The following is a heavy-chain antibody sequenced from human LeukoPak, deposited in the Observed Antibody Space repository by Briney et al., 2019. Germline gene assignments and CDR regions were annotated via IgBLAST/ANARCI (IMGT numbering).Heavy chain of an antibody. J-gene: IGHJ4*02. CDR1: GYTFANYD. CDR2: MNPNSGNT. V-gene: IGHV1-8*01. Sequence: ASEKVSCKASGYTFANYDIHWVRQATGQGLEWMGWMNPNSGNTDYAQKFQGRVTMTRSTSINTAYMELSSLGSEDTAVYYCARPRENSGYYQYYFDYWGQGTLVTVSS. D-gene: IGHD3-22*01. CDR3: ARPRENSGYYQYYFDY.